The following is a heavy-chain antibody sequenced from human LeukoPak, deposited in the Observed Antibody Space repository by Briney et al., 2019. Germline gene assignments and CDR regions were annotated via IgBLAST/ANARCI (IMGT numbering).Heavy chain of an antibody. J-gene: IGHJ6*03. Sequence: PSETLSLTCAVYGGSFSGYYWSWIRQRPGKGLERIGEINHSGSTNYNPSLKSRVTISVDTSKNQFSLKLSSVTAADTAVYYCARGSSWNYYYYYMDIRGKGTTVTVSS. CDR2: INHSGST. V-gene: IGHV4-34*01. D-gene: IGHD6-13*01. CDR1: GGSFSGYY. CDR3: ARGSSWNYYYYYMDI.